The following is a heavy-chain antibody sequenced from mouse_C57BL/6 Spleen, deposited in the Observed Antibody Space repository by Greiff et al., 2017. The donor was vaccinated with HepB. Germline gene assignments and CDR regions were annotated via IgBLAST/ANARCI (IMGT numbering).Heavy chain of an antibody. D-gene: IGHD1-1*01. CDR1: GYSFSSSW. V-gene: IGHV1-82*01. J-gene: IGHJ4*01. CDR2: IYPGDGDT. CDR3: ARSGYYGSRPYYYAMDC. Sequence: VQLQQSGPELVKPGASMKLSCKASGYSFSSSWLNWVKQRPGRGLLWIGRIYPGDGDTNYNGKFKGKATMTADKSSSTAYMQLSSLTTEDSAVYFGARSGYYGSRPYYYAMDCWGQGTSVTVSS.